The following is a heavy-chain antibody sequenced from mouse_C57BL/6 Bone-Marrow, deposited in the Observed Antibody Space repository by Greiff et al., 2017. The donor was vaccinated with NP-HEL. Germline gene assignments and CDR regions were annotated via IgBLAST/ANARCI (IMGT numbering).Heavy chain of an antibody. Sequence: EVKLMESGGGLVKPGGSLKLSCAASGFTFSDYGMHWVRQAPEKGLEWVAYISSGSSTIYYADTVTGRFTISRDNAKNTLFMQMTSLRSEDTAMYYCARDGYYPFAYWGQGTLVTVAA. CDR1: GFTFSDYG. D-gene: IGHD2-3*01. CDR3: ARDGYYPFAY. J-gene: IGHJ3*01. CDR2: ISSGSSTI. V-gene: IGHV5-17*01.